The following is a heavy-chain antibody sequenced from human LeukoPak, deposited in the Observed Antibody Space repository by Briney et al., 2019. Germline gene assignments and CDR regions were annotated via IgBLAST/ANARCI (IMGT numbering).Heavy chain of an antibody. V-gene: IGHV3-23*01. CDR1: GFTFSSYA. CDR2: ISGSGGST. CDR3: AKARAIVVYYGMDV. Sequence: PGGSLRLSCAASGFTFSSYAMSWVRQAPGKGLEWASAISGSGGSTYYADSVKGRFTISRDNSKNTLYLQMNSLRAEDTAVYYCAKARAIVVYYGMDVWGQGTTVTVSS. D-gene: IGHD3-22*01. J-gene: IGHJ6*02.